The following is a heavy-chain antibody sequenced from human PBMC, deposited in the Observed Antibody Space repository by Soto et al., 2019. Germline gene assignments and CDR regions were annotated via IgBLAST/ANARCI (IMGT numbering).Heavy chain of an antibody. J-gene: IGHJ4*02. CDR2: IYYSGST. V-gene: IGHV4-30-4*01. D-gene: IGHD3-22*01. Sequence: QVQLQESGPGLVKPSQTLSLTCTVSGGSISSGDYYWSWIRQPPGKGLEWIGYIYYSGSTYYNPSLKSRVTISVDTSKNQFSLKLSSVTAADTAVYYCARDYDSSGYYAPRGLDYWGQGTLVTVSS. CDR1: GGSISSGDYY. CDR3: ARDYDSSGYYAPRGLDY.